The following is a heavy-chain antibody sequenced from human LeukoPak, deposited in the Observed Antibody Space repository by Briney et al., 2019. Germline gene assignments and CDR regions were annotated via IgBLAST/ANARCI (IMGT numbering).Heavy chain of an antibody. Sequence: VASVKVSCKASGYTFTSYGISWVRQAPGQGLEWMGWISAYNGNTNYAQKLQGRVTMTTDTSTSTAYMELRSLRSDDTAVYYCARGGARIAAAGRLGYWGQGSLVTVSS. CDR1: GYTFTSYG. D-gene: IGHD6-13*01. J-gene: IGHJ4*02. CDR2: ISAYNGNT. V-gene: IGHV1-18*01. CDR3: ARGGARIAAAGRLGY.